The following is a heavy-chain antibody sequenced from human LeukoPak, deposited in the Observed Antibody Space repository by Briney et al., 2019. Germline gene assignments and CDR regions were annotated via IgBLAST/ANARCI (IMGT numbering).Heavy chain of an antibody. CDR1: GFTFSTYA. CDR2: IGGSGGST. Sequence: GSLRLSCAASGFTFSTYAMSWVRQAPGKGLEWVSVIGGSGGSTYYADSVKGRFTSSRDNSKNTLYLQMNSLRAEDTAVYYCAKSSLVTTPLYYFDYWGQGTLVTVSS. CDR3: AKSSLVTTPLYYFDY. J-gene: IGHJ4*02. V-gene: IGHV3-23*01. D-gene: IGHD4-17*01.